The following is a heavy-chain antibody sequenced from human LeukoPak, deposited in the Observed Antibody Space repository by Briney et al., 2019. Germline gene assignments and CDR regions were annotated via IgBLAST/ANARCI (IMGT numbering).Heavy chain of an antibody. Sequence: SETLSLTCTVSGGSISSYYWSWIRQPAGKVLEWIGRIYTSGSTNYNPSLKSRVTMSVDTSKNQFSLKLSSVTAADTAVYYCARDLRYSGSYYFDYWGQGTLVTVSS. V-gene: IGHV4-4*07. D-gene: IGHD1-26*01. CDR1: GGSISSYY. CDR3: ARDLRYSGSYYFDY. J-gene: IGHJ4*02. CDR2: IYTSGST.